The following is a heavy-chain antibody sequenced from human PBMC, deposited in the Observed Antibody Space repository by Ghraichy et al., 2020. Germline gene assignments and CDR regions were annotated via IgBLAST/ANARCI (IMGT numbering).Heavy chain of an antibody. D-gene: IGHD2-2*01. CDR1: GFTFSSYA. CDR3: AKVVQDIVVVPAAPDY. V-gene: IGHV3-23*01. J-gene: IGHJ4*02. Sequence: GGSLRLSCAASGFTFSSYAMSWVRQAPGKGLEWVSAISGSGGSTYYADSVKGRFTISRDNSKNTLYLQMNSLRAEDTAVYYCAKVVQDIVVVPAAPDYWGQGTLVTGSS. CDR2: ISGSGGST.